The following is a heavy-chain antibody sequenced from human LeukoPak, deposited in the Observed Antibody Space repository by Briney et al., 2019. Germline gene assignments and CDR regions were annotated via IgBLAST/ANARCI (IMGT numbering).Heavy chain of an antibody. Sequence: GGSLRLSCAASGFPFRSFEMNWVRQAPGKGLEWVSYISSSGSTINYADSVKGRFTISRDNAKNSLYLQLNSLRAEDTAVYYCARDQDYGYFNWFDSWGQGTLVTVSS. CDR3: ARDQDYGYFNWFDS. CDR1: GFPFRSFE. V-gene: IGHV3-48*03. CDR2: ISSSGSTI. D-gene: IGHD5-18*01. J-gene: IGHJ5*01.